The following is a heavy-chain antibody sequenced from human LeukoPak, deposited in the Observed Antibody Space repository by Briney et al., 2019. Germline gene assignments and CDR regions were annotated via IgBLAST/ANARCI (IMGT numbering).Heavy chain of an antibody. V-gene: IGHV4-59*01. CDR1: AGSISSYY. D-gene: IGHD2-8*02. J-gene: IGHJ6*03. CDR3: VRDGYCTVTWCSYNMDV. Sequence: SETLSLTCTVSAGSISSYYWSWIRQPPGKGLEWIGYVHYSGTTNYNPSLKSRLTISVDTSKNQFSLKLSSVTAADTAVYYCVRDGYCTVTWCSYNMDVWGKGTTVTVSS. CDR2: VHYSGTT.